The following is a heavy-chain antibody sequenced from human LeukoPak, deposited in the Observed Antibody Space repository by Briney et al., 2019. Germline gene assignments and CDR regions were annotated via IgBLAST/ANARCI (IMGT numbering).Heavy chain of an antibody. J-gene: IGHJ4*02. CDR1: GFTFSSYG. D-gene: IGHD6-19*01. Sequence: GRSLRLSCAASGFTFSSYGMHWVRQAPGKGLEWVAVISYDGSNKYYADSVKGRFTISRDNSKNTLYLQMNSLRAEDTAVYYCAKSGGPSSGWYVAFDYWGQGTLVTVSS. CDR3: AKSGGPSSGWYVAFDY. V-gene: IGHV3-30*18. CDR2: ISYDGSNK.